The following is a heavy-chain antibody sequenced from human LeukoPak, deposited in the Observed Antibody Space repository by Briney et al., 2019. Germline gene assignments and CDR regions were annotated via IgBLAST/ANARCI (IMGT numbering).Heavy chain of an antibody. CDR3: ARANRYDLYFDY. V-gene: IGHV4-61*02. CDR2: IYISEST. J-gene: IGHJ4*02. CDR1: GGSISSGSYY. D-gene: IGHD5-12*01. Sequence: RPSETLSLTCIVSGGSISSGSYYWRWIRQPAGKGLEGIGRIYISESTNYNPSLKSRVTISVDTSKNQLSLKLSSVTAADTAVYYCARANRYDLYFDYWGQGTLVTVSS.